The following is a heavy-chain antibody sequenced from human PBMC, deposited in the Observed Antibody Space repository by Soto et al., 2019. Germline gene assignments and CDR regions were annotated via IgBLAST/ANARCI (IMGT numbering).Heavy chain of an antibody. J-gene: IGHJ4*02. V-gene: IGHV4-61*01. D-gene: IGHD6-13*01. CDR1: RGSVSSDSDY. CDR3: ARALSAAAGLYFDY. Sequence: QVQLQESGPGLVKPSETLSLTCTVSRGSVSSDSDYWSWIRQPPGKGLEWVGRIHISEGTNYNPSLKGRITMSVDTSNNQFSLNLNSLTAADTAVYYCARALSAAAGLYFDYWGQGTLVTVSS. CDR2: IHISEGT.